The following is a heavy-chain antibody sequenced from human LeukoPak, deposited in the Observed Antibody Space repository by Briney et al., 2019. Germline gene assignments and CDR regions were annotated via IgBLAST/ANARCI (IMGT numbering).Heavy chain of an antibody. CDR3: ARGTNYGSGSYYYYYYYGMDV. D-gene: IGHD3-10*01. Sequence: ASVKVSCKASGYTFTSYGISWVRQAPGQGLEWMGWISAYNGNTNYAQKLQGRVTMTTDTSTSTAYMGLRSLRSDDTAVYYCARGTNYGSGSYYYYYYYGMDVWGQGTTVTVSS. CDR1: GYTFTSYG. CDR2: ISAYNGNT. V-gene: IGHV1-18*01. J-gene: IGHJ6*02.